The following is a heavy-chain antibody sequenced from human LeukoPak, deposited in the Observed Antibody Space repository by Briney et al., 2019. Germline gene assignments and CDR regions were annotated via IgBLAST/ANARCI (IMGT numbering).Heavy chain of an antibody. CDR3: ARTTMVRGTYYMDV. D-gene: IGHD3-10*01. J-gene: IGHJ6*03. V-gene: IGHV4-39*01. Sequence: SETLSLTCTVSGGSISSSSYYWGWIRQPPGKGLEWIGTIYYSGSTYYNPSLKSRVTISVDTSKNQFSLKLRSVTAADTAVYYCARTTMVRGTYYMDVWGKGTTVTISS. CDR2: IYYSGST. CDR1: GGSISSSSYY.